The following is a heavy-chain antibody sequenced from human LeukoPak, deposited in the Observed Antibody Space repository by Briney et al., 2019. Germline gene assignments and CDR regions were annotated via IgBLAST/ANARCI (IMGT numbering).Heavy chain of an antibody. V-gene: IGHV3-33*01. Sequence: GGSLRLSCAASGFTFSSYGMQWVRQAPGKGLEWVAVIWYDGSNKYYADSVKGRFTISRDNSKNTLYLQMNSLRAEDTAVYYCARDFGGSAFDYWGQGTLVTVSS. CDR1: GFTFSSYG. D-gene: IGHD1-26*01. CDR3: ARDFGGSAFDY. J-gene: IGHJ4*02. CDR2: IWYDGSNK.